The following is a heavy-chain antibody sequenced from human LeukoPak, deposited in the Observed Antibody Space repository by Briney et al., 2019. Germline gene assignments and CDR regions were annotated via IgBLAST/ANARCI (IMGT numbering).Heavy chain of an antibody. CDR3: ARSRKTYYYDSRGPTGI. CDR2: INHSGST. CDR1: GGSFSGYY. D-gene: IGHD3-22*01. J-gene: IGHJ3*02. V-gene: IGHV4-34*01. Sequence: SETLSLTCAVSGGSFSGYYWSWIRQPPGKGLEWIGEINHSGSTNYNPSLKSRVTISVDTSKNQFSLKLSSVTAADTAVYYCARSRKTYYYDSRGPTGIWGQGTMVTVSS.